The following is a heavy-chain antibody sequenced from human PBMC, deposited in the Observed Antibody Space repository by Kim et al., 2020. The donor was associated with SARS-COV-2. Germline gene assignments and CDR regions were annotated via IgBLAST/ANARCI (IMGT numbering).Heavy chain of an antibody. CDR2: ISSSSSYI. CDR1: GFTFSSYS. D-gene: IGHD1-20*01. J-gene: IGHJ3*02. CDR3: ATRITGTVDAFDI. V-gene: IGHV3-21*01. Sequence: GGSLRLSCAASGFTFSSYSMNWVRQAPGKGLEWVSSISSSSSYIYYADSVKGRFTISRDNAKNSLYLQMNSLRAEDTAVYYCATRITGTVDAFDIWGQGTMVTVSS.